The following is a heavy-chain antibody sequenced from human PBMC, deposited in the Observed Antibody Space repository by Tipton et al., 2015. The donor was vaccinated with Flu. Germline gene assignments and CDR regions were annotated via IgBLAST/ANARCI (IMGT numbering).Heavy chain of an antibody. CDR3: AVPTMTVFSSSRGY. D-gene: IGHD3-10*01. J-gene: IGHJ4*02. CDR1: GGPFSSYA. V-gene: IGHV1-69*01. Sequence: QVQLVQSGAEVKKPGSSVKVSCKASGGPFSSYAISWVRQAPGQGLEWIGGIIPILGTEDYAQKFQGRVTITADESTKTAYMELNSLRSEDTAVYYCAVPTMTVFSSSRGYWGQGTLVTVSS. CDR2: IIPILGTE.